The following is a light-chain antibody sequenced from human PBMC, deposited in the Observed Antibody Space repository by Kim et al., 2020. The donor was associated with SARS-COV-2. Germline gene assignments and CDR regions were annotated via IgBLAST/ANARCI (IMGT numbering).Light chain of an antibody. CDR2: DAS. Sequence: GDRGTITCQANQDISTYLNWYQQKPGKAPKLLIYDASILETGVPTRFSGSGSGTYFSLTIDSVQPEDFATYYCQQRQTYGQGTKLEI. CDR1: QDISTY. V-gene: IGKV1-33*01. J-gene: IGKJ2*01. CDR3: QQRQT.